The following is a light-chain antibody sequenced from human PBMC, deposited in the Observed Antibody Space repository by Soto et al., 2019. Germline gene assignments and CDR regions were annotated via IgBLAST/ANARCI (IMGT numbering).Light chain of an antibody. J-gene: IGLJ2*01. CDR2: EDN. Sequence: NFMLTQPHSVSESPGKTVTISCTRSRGSIASNYVQWYQQRPDSAPTTVIYEDNQRPSGVPDRFSGSIDSSSNSASLTISGLKTEDEADYYCQSYDSSNQVFGGGTKLTVL. V-gene: IGLV6-57*04. CDR3: QSYDSSNQV. CDR1: RGSIASNY.